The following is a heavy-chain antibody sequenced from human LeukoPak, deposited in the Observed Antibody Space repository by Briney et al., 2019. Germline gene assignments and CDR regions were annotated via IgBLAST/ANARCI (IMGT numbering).Heavy chain of an antibody. Sequence: GSLRLSCAASGFTFSSYAMHWVRQAPGKGLEWVAVISYDGSNKYYADSVKGRFTISGDNSKNTLYLQMNSLRAEDTAVYYCARQIRYFDWLPQATPDYWGQGTLVTVSS. CDR2: ISYDGSNK. CDR3: ARQIRYFDWLPQATPDY. D-gene: IGHD3-9*01. V-gene: IGHV3-30-3*01. CDR1: GFTFSSYA. J-gene: IGHJ4*02.